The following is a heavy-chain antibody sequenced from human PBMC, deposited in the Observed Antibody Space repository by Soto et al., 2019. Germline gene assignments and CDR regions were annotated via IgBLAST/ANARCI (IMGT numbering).Heavy chain of an antibody. Sequence: PSQTLSLTCAISGDSVSSNSVAWNWIRQSPSRGLEWLGRTYHRSQWYKDYAVSVGSRISINPDTSKNQFSLQLNSVTPEDTAVYSRARSSSSSREHYFESCRQRTLVTVSS. CDR2: TYHRSQWYK. V-gene: IGHV6-1*01. D-gene: IGHD6-19*01. J-gene: IGHJ4*02. CDR1: GDSVSSNSVA. CDR3: ARSSSSSREHYFES.